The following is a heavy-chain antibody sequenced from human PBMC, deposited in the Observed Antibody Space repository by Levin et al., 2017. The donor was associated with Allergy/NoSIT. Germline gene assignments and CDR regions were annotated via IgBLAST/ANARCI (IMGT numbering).Heavy chain of an antibody. CDR3: ARDLGVVVAATPNWFDP. CDR2: MSYDGSNE. J-gene: IGHJ5*02. V-gene: IGHV3-30-3*01. Sequence: GESLKISCTASGFTFSVYALHWVRQAPGKGLEWVALMSYDGSNEYYADSVKGRFTISRDNAKNTLYLQMNGLRPEDTAVYYCARDLGVVVAATPNWFDPWGQGTQVTVSS. CDR1: GFTFSVYA. D-gene: IGHD2-15*01.